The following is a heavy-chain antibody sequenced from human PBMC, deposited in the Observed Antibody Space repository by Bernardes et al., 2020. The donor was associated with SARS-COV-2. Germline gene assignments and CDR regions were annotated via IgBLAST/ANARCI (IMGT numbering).Heavy chain of an antibody. CDR3: AAPSIEASREEYGMDV. CDR2: IVVGSGKT. D-gene: IGHD6-6*01. Sequence: KVSCKASGFTFSTSVIQWVRQARGQRLEWIGWIVVGSGKTNYEQKFQDRVTFARDMSTNTAYIEVSSLKSEDSAVYYCAAPSIEASREEYGMDVWGQGTMVTVSS. CDR1: GFTFSTSV. J-gene: IGHJ6*02. V-gene: IGHV1-58*02.